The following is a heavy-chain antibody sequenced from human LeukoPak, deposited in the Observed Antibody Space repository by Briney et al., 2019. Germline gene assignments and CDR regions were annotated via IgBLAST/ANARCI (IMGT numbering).Heavy chain of an antibody. CDR2: IFHSGSI. CDR3: AREAGSGTYYDFDY. V-gene: IGHV4-4*02. D-gene: IGHD3-10*01. CDR1: GGSISSSNW. J-gene: IGHJ4*02. Sequence: SETLSLTCAVSGGSISSSNWWSWVRQPPGKGLEWIGEIFHSGSINYNPSLKSRVTISVDKSKNQFSLKLSSVTAADTAVYYCAREAGSGTYYDFDYWGQGTLVTVSS.